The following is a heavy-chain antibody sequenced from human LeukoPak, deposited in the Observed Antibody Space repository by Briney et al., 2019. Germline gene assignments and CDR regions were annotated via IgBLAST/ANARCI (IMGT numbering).Heavy chain of an antibody. CDR3: AKDQASSGYYSIDY. D-gene: IGHD3-22*01. V-gene: IGHV3-23*01. CDR1: GFTFSSYE. J-gene: IGHJ4*02. CDR2: ISGSGGST. Sequence: PGGSLRLSCAASGFTFSSYEMNWVRQAPGKGLEWVSAISGSGGSTYYADSVKGRFTISRDNSKNTLYLQMNSLRAEDTAVYYCAKDQASSGYYSIDYWGQGTLVTVSS.